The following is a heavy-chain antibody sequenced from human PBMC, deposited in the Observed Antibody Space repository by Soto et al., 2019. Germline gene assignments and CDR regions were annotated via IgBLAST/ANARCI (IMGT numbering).Heavy chain of an antibody. CDR1: GFTFDDYA. V-gene: IGHV3-9*01. Sequence: EVQLVESGGGLVQPGRSLRLSCAASGFTFDDYAMHWVRQAPGKGLEWVSGISWNSGSIDYADSVKGRFTISRDNAKNFLYLQMNSLRAEDTALYYCAKGGYNWYSYLDYWGQGTLVTVSS. D-gene: IGHD1-7*01. CDR3: AKGGYNWYSYLDY. J-gene: IGHJ4*02. CDR2: ISWNSGSI.